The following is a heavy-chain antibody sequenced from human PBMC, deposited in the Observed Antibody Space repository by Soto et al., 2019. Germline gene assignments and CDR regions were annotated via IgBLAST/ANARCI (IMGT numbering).Heavy chain of an antibody. J-gene: IGHJ3*02. V-gene: IGHV3-30*04. CDR3: ARGRAGVIYAFDI. D-gene: IGHD3-10*01. CDR1: GFTFSSYA. Sequence: GGSLRLSCAASGFTFSSYAMHWVRQAPGKGLEWVACISYDGSNKYYADSVKGRFTISRDNSKNTLYLQMNSLRAEDTAVYYCARGRAGVIYAFDIWGQGTMVTVSS. CDR2: ISYDGSNK.